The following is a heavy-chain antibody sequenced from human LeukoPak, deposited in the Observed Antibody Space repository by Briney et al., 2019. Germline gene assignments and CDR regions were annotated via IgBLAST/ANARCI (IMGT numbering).Heavy chain of an antibody. J-gene: IGHJ6*02. Sequence: ASVKVSCKTSGYTFTGYYMHWVRQAPGQGLEWMGRINPNSGGTNYAHKFQGRVTMTRDTSISTAYMELSSLRSEDTAVYYCASPHKPYYDFWSGPGDYYYGMDVWGQGTTVTVSS. CDR1: GYTFTGYY. CDR3: ASPHKPYYDFWSGPGDYYYGMDV. V-gene: IGHV1-2*06. D-gene: IGHD3-3*01. CDR2: INPNSGGT.